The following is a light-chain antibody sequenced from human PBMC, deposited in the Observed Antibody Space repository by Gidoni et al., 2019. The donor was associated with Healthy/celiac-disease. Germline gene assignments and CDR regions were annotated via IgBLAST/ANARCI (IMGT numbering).Light chain of an antibody. J-gene: IGKJ4*01. CDR2: GAS. Sequence: EIVMTQSPATLSVSPGERATLSCRASQSVSSNLAWYQQKPGQAPRLLIYGASTRATGSPARFRGSGSGTEFTLTISSLQSEDFAVYYCQQYNNWPGALTFGGGTKVEIK. CDR3: QQYNNWPGALT. V-gene: IGKV3-15*01. CDR1: QSVSSN.